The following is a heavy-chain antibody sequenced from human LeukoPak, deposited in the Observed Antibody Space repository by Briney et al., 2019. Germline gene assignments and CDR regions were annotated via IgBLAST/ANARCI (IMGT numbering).Heavy chain of an antibody. CDR2: ISGSGGYT. J-gene: IGHJ6*02. CDR3: AKHKYAKSYYGMDV. D-gene: IGHD2-8*01. V-gene: IGHV3-23*01. Sequence: GGSPRLSCAASGFTFSTYAMNWVRQAPGKGLEWVSRISGSGGYTDYTDSVKGRFTISRDNSKNTLYLQMNSLRAEDTAVYYCAKHKYAKSYYGMDVWAKGPRSPSP. CDR1: GFTFSTYA.